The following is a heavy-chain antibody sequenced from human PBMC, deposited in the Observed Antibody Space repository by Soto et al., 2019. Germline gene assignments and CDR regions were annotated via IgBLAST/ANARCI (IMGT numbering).Heavy chain of an antibody. Sequence: PGASLRLSCVASGINFNSHSINWVRQAPGKGLEWVSSISRGSDYIYYRDSVKGRFTISRDNAKNSLYLQMNSLRVEDTVVYYCARDMYAYGFFDFWGQGTLVTVSS. V-gene: IGHV3-21*01. CDR1: GINFNSHS. CDR3: ARDMYAYGFFDF. D-gene: IGHD3-10*01. CDR2: ISRGSDYI. J-gene: IGHJ4*02.